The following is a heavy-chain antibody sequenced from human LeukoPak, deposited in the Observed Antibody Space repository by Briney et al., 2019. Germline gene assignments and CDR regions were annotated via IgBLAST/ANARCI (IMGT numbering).Heavy chain of an antibody. CDR1: GGSLSNSSYY. Sequence: SETLSLTCTVSGGSLSNSSYYWGWIRQPPGKGLECIGSIYYSGSTYYNPSLKSRVTISVDTSKNQFSLKLSSVTAADTAVYYCARGEIAAAGTTVAEGYFDYWGQGTLVTVSS. CDR3: ARGEIAAAGTTVAEGYFDY. D-gene: IGHD6-13*01. CDR2: IYYSGST. J-gene: IGHJ4*02. V-gene: IGHV4-39*01.